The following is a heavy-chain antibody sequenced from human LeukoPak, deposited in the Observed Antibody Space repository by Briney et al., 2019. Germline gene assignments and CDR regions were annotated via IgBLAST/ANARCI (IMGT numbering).Heavy chain of an antibody. J-gene: IGHJ4*02. CDR2: ISANSGNT. CDR1: GYSFRRSG. Sequence: GASVKVSCKSSGYSFRRSGISWVRQAPGQGLEWMAWISANSGNTNYAQNFQDRVTLTTDTSTSTAYMELRSLRSDDTAVYYCARDVNYAFDYWGQGNLVTVSS. V-gene: IGHV1-18*01. CDR3: ARDVNYAFDY. D-gene: IGHD3-16*01.